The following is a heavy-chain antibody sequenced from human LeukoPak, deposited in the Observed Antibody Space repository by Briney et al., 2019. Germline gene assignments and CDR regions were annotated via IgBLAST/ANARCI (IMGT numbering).Heavy chain of an antibody. CDR2: ISGSGGST. CDR3: ARERDIAMAYNWFDP. Sequence: GALRLSCAASGFTFSSYAMSWVRQAPGKGLEWVSAISGSGGSTYYADSVKGRFTISRDNSKNTLYLQMNSLRAEDTAVYYCARERDIAMAYNWFDPWGQGTLVTVSS. V-gene: IGHV3-23*01. CDR1: GFTFSSYA. D-gene: IGHD5-18*01. J-gene: IGHJ5*02.